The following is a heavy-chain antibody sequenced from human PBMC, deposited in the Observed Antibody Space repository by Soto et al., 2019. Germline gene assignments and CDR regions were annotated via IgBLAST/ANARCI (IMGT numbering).Heavy chain of an antibody. J-gene: IGHJ4*02. V-gene: IGHV4-59*08. CDR2: IYYSVIT. CDR1: CGSISSYY. D-gene: IGHD4-17*01. CDR3: ARGRRDYRNDY. Sequence: NPSETLSLTCTVSCGSISSYYWSWIRQPPGNGLYCIGYIYYSVITNXXPSLKSRXXISVDTSKNHXSLKLXPVTAAYTAVYYCARGRRDYRNDYWGQGTLVTVSS.